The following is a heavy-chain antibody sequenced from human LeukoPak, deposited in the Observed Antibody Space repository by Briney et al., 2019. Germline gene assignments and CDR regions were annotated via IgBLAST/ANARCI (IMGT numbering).Heavy chain of an antibody. CDR3: ARAHLYSGSYFPGDY. CDR1: GFTFSSYA. CDR2: ISYDGSNK. Sequence: PGGSLRLSCAASGFTFSSYAMHWVRQAPGKGLEWVAVISYDGSNKYYADSVKGRFTISRDNSKNTLYLQMNSLRAEDTAVYYCARAHLYSGSYFPGDYWGQGTLVTVSS. V-gene: IGHV3-30*04. D-gene: IGHD1-26*01. J-gene: IGHJ4*02.